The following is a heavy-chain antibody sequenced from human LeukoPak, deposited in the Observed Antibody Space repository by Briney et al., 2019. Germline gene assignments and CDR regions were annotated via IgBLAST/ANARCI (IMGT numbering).Heavy chain of an antibody. J-gene: IGHJ3*01. CDR1: GFNVSSTY. Sequence: PAGSLRLSFVASGFNVSSTYMNWVRQAPGKGLEWVSLINSGGTTYYPDSVKGRFTIARGNSKNTLFLQMNSLRAEDSGVYYCAREWREAHTDAFDFWGQGTLPTVSS. D-gene: IGHD1-26*01. CDR3: AREWREAHTDAFDF. V-gene: IGHV3-66*01. CDR2: INSGGTT.